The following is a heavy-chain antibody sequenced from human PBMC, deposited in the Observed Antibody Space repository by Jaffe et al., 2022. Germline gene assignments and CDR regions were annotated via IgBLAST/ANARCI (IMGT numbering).Heavy chain of an antibody. J-gene: IGHJ4*02. CDR2: ISGSGGST. CDR3: AKGSRGGRIMITFGGVIADY. D-gene: IGHD3-16*02. V-gene: IGHV3-23*01. CDR1: GFTFSSYA. Sequence: EVQLLESGGGLVQPGGSLRLSCAASGFTFSSYAMSWVRQAPGKGLEWVSAISGSGGSTYYADSVKGRFTISRDNSKNTLYLQMNSLRAEDTAVYYCAKGSRGGRIMITFGGVIADYWGQGTLVTVSS.